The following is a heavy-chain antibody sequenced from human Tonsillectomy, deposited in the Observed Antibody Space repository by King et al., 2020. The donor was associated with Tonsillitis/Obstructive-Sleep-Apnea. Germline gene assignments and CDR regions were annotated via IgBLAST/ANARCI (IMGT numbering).Heavy chain of an antibody. CDR1: GFSLSTSGMC. V-gene: IGHV2-70*11. Sequence: VTLKESGPALVKPTQTLTLTCTFSGFSLSTSGMCVSWIRQPPGKALEWLARIDWDDDKYYSTSLKTRLTISKDTSKNQVVLTMTNMDPVDTATYYCARTLGYSSSTSCYWTLWYWGQGTLVTVSS. CDR3: ARTLGYSSSTSCYWTLWY. J-gene: IGHJ4*02. D-gene: IGHD2-2*01. CDR2: IDWDDDK.